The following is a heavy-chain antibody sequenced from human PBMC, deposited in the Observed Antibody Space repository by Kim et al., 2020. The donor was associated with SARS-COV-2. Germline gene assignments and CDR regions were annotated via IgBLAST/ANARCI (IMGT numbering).Heavy chain of an antibody. CDR1: GGSLSGSLSGSF. CDR3: AKVSGDLTGGGAFDI. CDR2: FSSNGST. J-gene: IGHJ3*02. V-gene: IGHV4-34*01. D-gene: IGHD3-16*01. Sequence: SETLSLTCTVSGGSLSGSLSGSFWSWIHQPPGKGLKWIEEFSSNGSTNYHPSLRIRVTISVDTSKNQFSLNIWSMSAADTAVYYCAKVSGDLTGGGAFDIWGQGMMVTVSS.